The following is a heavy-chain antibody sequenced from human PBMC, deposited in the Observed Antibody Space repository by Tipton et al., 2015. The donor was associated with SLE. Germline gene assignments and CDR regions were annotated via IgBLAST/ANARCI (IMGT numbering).Heavy chain of an antibody. V-gene: IGHV4-39*01. J-gene: IGHJ4*02. CDR1: GGSISSSSYY. D-gene: IGHD1-1*01. CDR3: ARGKGELESPWYFDY. CDR2: IYYSGST. Sequence: TLSLTCTVSGGSISSSSYYWGWIRQPPGKGLEWIGSIYYSGSTYYNPSLKSRVTISVDTSKNQFSLKLSSVTAADRAVYYCARGKGELESPWYFDYWGQGTLVTVSS.